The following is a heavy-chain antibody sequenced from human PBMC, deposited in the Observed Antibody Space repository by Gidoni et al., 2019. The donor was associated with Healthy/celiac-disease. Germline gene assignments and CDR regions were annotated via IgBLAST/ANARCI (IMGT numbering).Heavy chain of an antibody. J-gene: IGHJ4*02. Sequence: EVQLVESGGGLVKPGGSLRLSCAASGFTFSSDSMNWVRQALGKGLEWVSSISSRSSYIYYADSVKGRFTISRDNAKKSLYLQMNSLRAEDTAVYYCAREGEVGAPDYWGKGTLVTVSS. D-gene: IGHD1-26*01. V-gene: IGHV3-21*01. CDR2: ISSRSSYI. CDR1: GFTFSSDS. CDR3: AREGEVGAPDY.